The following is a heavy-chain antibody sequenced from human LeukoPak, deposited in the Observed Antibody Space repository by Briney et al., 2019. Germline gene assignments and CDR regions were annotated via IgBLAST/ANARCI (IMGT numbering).Heavy chain of an antibody. CDR2: IYSGDSDT. J-gene: IGHJ4*02. CDR3: ARVPDYGDLFDY. Sequence: GESXEXSGXXSXYGFTTYWSGWVGQMHGKGLEGMGIIYSGDSDTRYSPSFQGQVTISFDKSISTAYLQWNSLKASDTAMYYCARVPDYGDLFDYWGQGILVTVSS. V-gene: IGHV5-51*01. CDR1: XYGFTTYW. D-gene: IGHD4-17*01.